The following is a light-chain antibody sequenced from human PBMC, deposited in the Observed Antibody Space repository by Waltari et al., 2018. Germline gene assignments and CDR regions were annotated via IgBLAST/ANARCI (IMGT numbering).Light chain of an antibody. J-gene: IGLJ1*01. CDR2: YDR. CDR3: HVWHPHVDPGV. Sequence: SSVVTPPPSVSVAPGETATITCGGDNIGTSSLHWYQQKAGQAPVLVIFYDRDRPSGIPDRFSGSNSGNTATLTISRVEAGDEARYYCHVWHPHVDPGVFGTGTEVTVL. V-gene: IGLV3-21*04. CDR1: NIGTSS.